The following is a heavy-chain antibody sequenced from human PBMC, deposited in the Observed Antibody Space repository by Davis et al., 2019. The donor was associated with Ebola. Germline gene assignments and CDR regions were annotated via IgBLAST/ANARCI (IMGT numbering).Heavy chain of an antibody. D-gene: IGHD6-13*01. J-gene: IGHJ4*02. V-gene: IGHV3-33*08. CDR1: GFTFSGSA. CDR2: IWYDGSNK. Sequence: PGGSLRLSCAASGFTFSGSAMHWVRQAPGKGLEWVAVIWYDGSNKYYADSVKGRFTISRDNAKNSLYLQMNSLRAEDTAVYYCAREAAAVYFDYWGQGTLVTVSS. CDR3: AREAAAVYFDY.